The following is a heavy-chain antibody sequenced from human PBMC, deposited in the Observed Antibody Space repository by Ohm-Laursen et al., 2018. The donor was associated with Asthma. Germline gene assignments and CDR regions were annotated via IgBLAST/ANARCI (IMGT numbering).Heavy chain of an antibody. CDR3: AKISHCSGGSCYPDYFDY. J-gene: IGHJ4*02. V-gene: IGHV3-53*01. CDR1: GFTVSSNY. CDR2: IYSGGST. Sequence: GSLRLSCAASGFTVSSNYMSWVRQAPGKGLEWVSVIYSGGSTYYADSVKGRFTISRDNSKNTLYLQMNSLRAEDTAVYYCAKISHCSGGSCYPDYFDYWGQGTLVTVSS. D-gene: IGHD2-15*01.